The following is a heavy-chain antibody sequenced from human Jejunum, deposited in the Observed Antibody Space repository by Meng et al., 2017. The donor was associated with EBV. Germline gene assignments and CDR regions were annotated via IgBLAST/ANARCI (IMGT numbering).Heavy chain of an antibody. CDR1: GFTFTNYW. J-gene: IGHJ4*02. Sequence: GSGGGLVQPGVSLRLSCAASGFTFTNYWMHWVRQAPGKGLVWVSRINIDGSSTSSADSVKGRFTISRDNAKNTVSLQMNSLRAEDTAVYYCARDPGDTSGFFPSYFDYWGQGILVTVSS. CDR3: ARDPGDTSGFFPSYFDY. D-gene: IGHD3-3*01. CDR2: INIDGSST. V-gene: IGHV3-74*01.